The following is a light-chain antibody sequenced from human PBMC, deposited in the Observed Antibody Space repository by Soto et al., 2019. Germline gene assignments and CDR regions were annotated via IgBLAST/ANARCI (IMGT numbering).Light chain of an antibody. J-gene: IGLJ2*01. CDR2: GNS. CDR3: QSYDSSLSVV. Sequence: QSVLTQPPSVSGAPGQRVTMSCTGSSSNIGAGYDVHWYKQLPGTAPKLLIYGNSNRPSGVPDRFSGSKSGTSASLAITGLQAEDEADYYCQSYDSSLSVVFGGGTKVTVL. CDR1: SSNIGAGYD. V-gene: IGLV1-40*01.